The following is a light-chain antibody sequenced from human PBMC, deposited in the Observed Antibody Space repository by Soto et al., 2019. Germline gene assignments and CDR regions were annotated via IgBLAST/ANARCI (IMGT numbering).Light chain of an antibody. CDR1: SSDVGAYNR. CDR3: LSYTTSSSYV. V-gene: IGLV2-14*01. Sequence: QSVLTQPASVSGSPGQSIPISCTGTSSDVGAYNRVSWYQQHSGKAPKLMIYEVSNRPSGVSNRFSGSKSGNTASLTISGLQAEDEADYYCLSYTTSSSYVFGTGTKVTVL. CDR2: EVS. J-gene: IGLJ1*01.